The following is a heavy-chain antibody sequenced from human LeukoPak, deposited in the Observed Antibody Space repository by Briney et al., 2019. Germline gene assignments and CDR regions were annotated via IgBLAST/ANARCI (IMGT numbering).Heavy chain of an antibody. CDR1: GYTFTTYG. CDR3: ARDPTEDFWSGFYSYFDF. Sequence: GASVKVSCKASGYTFTTYGHSWVRQAPGQGLEWMGWISTYNGNTNYAQKFQGRVTMTTDTSTSTAYMELRSLRSDDTAVYYCARDPTEDFWSGFYSYFDFWGQGTLVTVSS. CDR2: ISTYNGNT. D-gene: IGHD3-3*01. V-gene: IGHV1-18*01. J-gene: IGHJ4*02.